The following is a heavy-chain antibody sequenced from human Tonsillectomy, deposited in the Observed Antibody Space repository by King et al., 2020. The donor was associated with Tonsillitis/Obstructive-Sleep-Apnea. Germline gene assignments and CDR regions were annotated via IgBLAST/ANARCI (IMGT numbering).Heavy chain of an antibody. J-gene: IGHJ4*02. V-gene: IGHV3-48*02. CDR1: GFTFSDYS. Sequence: QLVQSGGGLVQPGGSLRLSCAASGFTFSDYSINWVRQAPGKGLEWGSYISSISSTMYSADSVKGRFTISRDSAKNSLYLQMNSLRDEDTAVYYCARGYCSSTSCACDYWGQGTLVTVSS. D-gene: IGHD2-2*01. CDR2: ISSISSTM. CDR3: ARGYCSSTSCACDY.